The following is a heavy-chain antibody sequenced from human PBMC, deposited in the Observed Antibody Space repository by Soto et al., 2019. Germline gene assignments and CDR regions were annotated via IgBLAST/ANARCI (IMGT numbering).Heavy chain of an antibody. CDR1: GGSISSYY. CDR2: IYYSGST. V-gene: IGHV4-59*01. J-gene: IGHJ6*02. CDR3: ASTYCGGDCYSHYYYYGMDV. Sequence: QVQLQESGPGLVKPSETLSLTCTVSGGSISSYYWSWIRQPPGKGLEWIGYIYYSGSTNYNPSLKGRVTISVDTSKNQFSLKLSSVTAADTAVYYCASTYCGGDCYSHYYYYGMDVWGQGTTVTVSS. D-gene: IGHD2-21*02.